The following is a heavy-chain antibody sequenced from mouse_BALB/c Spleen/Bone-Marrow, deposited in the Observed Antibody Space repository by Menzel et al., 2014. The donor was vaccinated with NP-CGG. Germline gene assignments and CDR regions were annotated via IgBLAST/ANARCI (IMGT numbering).Heavy chain of an antibody. V-gene: IGHV5-9*03. J-gene: IGHJ4*01. Sequence: EVMLVESGGGLVKPGGSLKLSCAASGFTFSSYTMSWVRQTPEKRLEWVATISSGGGNTYYPDSVKGRFTISRDNAKNNLYLQMSSLRSEGTALYYCARPAYYYGSNYAMDYWGQGTSVTVSS. CDR2: ISSGGGNT. CDR3: ARPAYYYGSNYAMDY. CDR1: GFTFSSYT. D-gene: IGHD1-1*01.